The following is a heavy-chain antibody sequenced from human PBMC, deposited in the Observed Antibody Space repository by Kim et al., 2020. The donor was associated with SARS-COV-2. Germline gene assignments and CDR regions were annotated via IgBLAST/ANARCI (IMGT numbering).Heavy chain of an antibody. CDR2: ISSNGGST. J-gene: IGHJ6*02. Sequence: GGSLRLSCAASGFTFSSYAMHWVRQAPGKGLEYVSAISSNGGSTYYANSVKGRFTISRDNSKNTLYLQMGSLRAEDMAVYYCARGAGYSSSWYWSDYYYGMDVWGQGTTVTVSS. D-gene: IGHD6-13*01. CDR3: ARGAGYSSSWYWSDYYYGMDV. CDR1: GFTFSSYA. V-gene: IGHV3-64*01.